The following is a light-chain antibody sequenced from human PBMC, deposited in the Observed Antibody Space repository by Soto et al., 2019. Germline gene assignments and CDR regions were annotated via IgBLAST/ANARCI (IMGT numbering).Light chain of an antibody. V-gene: IGLV4-60*02. Sequence: QSVLTQSSSASASLGSSVKLTCTLSSGHSTYIIAWHQQQPGKAPRYLMKLEGSGSYNKGSGIPDRFSGSSSGADRYLTISSLQFDDEADYYCETWDTNVVVFGGGTTVTVL. CDR1: SGHSTYI. J-gene: IGLJ2*01. CDR2: LEGSGSY. CDR3: ETWDTNVVV.